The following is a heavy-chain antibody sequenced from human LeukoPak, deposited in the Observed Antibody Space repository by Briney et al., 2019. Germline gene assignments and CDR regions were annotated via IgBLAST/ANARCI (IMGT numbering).Heavy chain of an antibody. J-gene: IGHJ4*02. CDR2: ISYDGSNK. V-gene: IGHV3-30-3*01. Sequence: QPGGSLRLSCAASGFTFSSYAMNWVRQAPGKGLEWVALISYDGSNKNYADSVKGRFTISRDNAKNSLYLQMNSLRAEDTAVYYCARNSDYGDDIDYWGQGTLVTVSS. D-gene: IGHD4-17*01. CDR1: GFTFSSYA. CDR3: ARNSDYGDDIDY.